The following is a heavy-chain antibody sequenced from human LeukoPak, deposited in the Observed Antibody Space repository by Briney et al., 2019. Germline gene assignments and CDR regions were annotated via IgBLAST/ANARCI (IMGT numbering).Heavy chain of an antibody. Sequence: ASVKVSCKASGYTFTGYYMHWVRQAPGQGLEWMGWINPNSGGTNYAQKFQGRVTMTRDTSISTAYMELSRLRSDDTAVYYCAKAGNARPWLPTLRVRSYFDYWGQGTLVTVSS. V-gene: IGHV1-2*02. CDR1: GYTFTGYY. D-gene: IGHD4-23*01. CDR3: AKAGNARPWLPTLRVRSYFDY. CDR2: INPNSGGT. J-gene: IGHJ4*02.